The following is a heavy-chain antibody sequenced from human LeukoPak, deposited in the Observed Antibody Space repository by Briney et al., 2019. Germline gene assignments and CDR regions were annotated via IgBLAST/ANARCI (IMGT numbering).Heavy chain of an antibody. CDR1: GFTFSGSA. Sequence: GGSLRLSCAASGFTFSGSAMHWVRQASGKGLEWVGRIRNKANGYATASAASVKGRFTISRDDSKNTAYLQMNSLKTEDTAVYYCTRVSDSSGYSFDYWGQGTLVTVSS. J-gene: IGHJ4*02. V-gene: IGHV3-73*01. CDR3: TRVSDSSGYSFDY. D-gene: IGHD3-22*01. CDR2: IRNKANGYAT.